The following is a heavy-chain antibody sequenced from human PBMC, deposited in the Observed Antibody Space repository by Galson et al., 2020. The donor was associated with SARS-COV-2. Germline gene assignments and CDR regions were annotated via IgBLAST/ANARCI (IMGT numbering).Heavy chain of an antibody. CDR3: ARYGQYFQH. J-gene: IGHJ1*01. CDR2: IYYNGNT. CDR1: GGSINNFY. V-gene: IGHV4-59*08. D-gene: IGHD3-10*01. Sequence: SETLSLTCTVSGGSINNFYWSWIRQSPGKGLEWIGYIYYNGNTYYNPSLESRVTMSVDTSKNQFSLNLSSVTAADTAVYYCARYGQYFQHWGQGTLVTVSS.